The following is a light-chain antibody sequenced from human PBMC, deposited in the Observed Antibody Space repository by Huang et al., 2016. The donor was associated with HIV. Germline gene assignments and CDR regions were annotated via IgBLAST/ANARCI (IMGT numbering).Light chain of an antibody. CDR1: QRVRTY. CDR2: DAS. Sequence: EIVLTQSPATLSLSPGERATLSCRASQRVRTYLAWYQQKPGQAPRLLIYDASNRAAGITARFSGSGSGTDFTLTISNLQSEDFAVYYCQQRSAWPLTFGGGTKVEI. J-gene: IGKJ4*01. CDR3: QQRSAWPLT. V-gene: IGKV3-11*01.